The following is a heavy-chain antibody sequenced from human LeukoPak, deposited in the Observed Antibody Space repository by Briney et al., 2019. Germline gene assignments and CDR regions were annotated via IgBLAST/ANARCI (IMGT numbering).Heavy chain of an antibody. J-gene: IGHJ5*02. D-gene: IGHD1-26*01. CDR1: GYTFTSYY. CDR2: INPTGGST. V-gene: IGHV1-46*01. Sequence: GASVTVPCKASGYTFTSYYMHWVRQAPGQGLEWMGLINPTGGSTGYAQKFQGRVTMTRDMSTSTDYMELSSLRSGDTAIYYCARDNSVGDNAWWFDPWGQGTLVTVSS. CDR3: ARDNSVGDNAWWFDP.